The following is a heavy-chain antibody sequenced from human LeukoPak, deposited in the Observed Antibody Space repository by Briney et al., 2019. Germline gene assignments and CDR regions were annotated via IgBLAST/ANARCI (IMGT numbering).Heavy chain of an antibody. CDR1: GGSISSYY. CDR3: ARSYIAASGRDAFDI. D-gene: IGHD6-13*01. V-gene: IGHV4-59*01. J-gene: IGHJ3*02. Sequence: SETLSLTCTVSGGSISSYYWSWIRQPPGKGQEWIGYIYYSGSTNYNPSLKSRVTISVDTSKNQFSLKLSSVTAADTAIYYCARSYIAASGRDAFDIWGQGTMVTVSS. CDR2: IYYSGST.